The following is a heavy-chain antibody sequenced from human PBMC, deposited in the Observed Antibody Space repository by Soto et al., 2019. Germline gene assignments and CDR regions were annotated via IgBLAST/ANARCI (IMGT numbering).Heavy chain of an antibody. J-gene: IGHJ6*02. CDR3: ARESPDFYYSSGYYPPQYGMDV. Sequence: SVKVSCKASGGTFSSYAISWVRQAPGQGLEWMGGIIPIFGTANYAQKFQGRVTITADESTSTAYMELSSLRSEDTAVYYCARESPDFYYSSGYYPPQYGMDVLGQGTTVTVSS. CDR1: GGTFSSYA. V-gene: IGHV1-69*13. D-gene: IGHD3-22*01. CDR2: IIPIFGTA.